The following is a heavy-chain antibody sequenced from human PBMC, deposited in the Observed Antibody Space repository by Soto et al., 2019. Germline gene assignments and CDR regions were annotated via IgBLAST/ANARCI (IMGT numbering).Heavy chain of an antibody. D-gene: IGHD2-15*01. CDR3: AKGSEVARQELDY. CDR1: GFTFSNFG. V-gene: IGHV3-30*18. Sequence: QVQLVESGGGVVQPGRSLRLSCAASGFTFSNFGMHWVRQAPGKGLEWVAVISSDGSDKYYSDSVKGRFTISRDNSKNTLFLQMNSLRVEDTAVYYCAKGSEVARQELDYWGQVNLVTVSS. J-gene: IGHJ4*02. CDR2: ISSDGSDK.